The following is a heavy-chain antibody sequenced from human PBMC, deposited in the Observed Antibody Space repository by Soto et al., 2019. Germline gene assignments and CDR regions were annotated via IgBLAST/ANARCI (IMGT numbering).Heavy chain of an antibody. CDR3: GPGCSYGMDV. Sequence: PGGSLRLSCAASGFTFSNAWMSWVRQAPGKGLEGFGRIKSKTDGGTTDYAAPVKGRFTISREGSKNTRNLQMNSLETEDTAAYYCGPGCSYGMDVWGQGTTVTVSS. J-gene: IGHJ6*02. V-gene: IGHV3-15*01. CDR2: IKSKTDGGTT. D-gene: IGHD2-21*01. CDR1: GFTFSNAW.